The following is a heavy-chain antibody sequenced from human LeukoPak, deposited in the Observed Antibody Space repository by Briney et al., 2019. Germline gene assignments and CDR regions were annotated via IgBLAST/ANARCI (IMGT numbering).Heavy chain of an antibody. V-gene: IGHV3-15*01. CDR1: GFTFSNAW. D-gene: IGHD3-22*01. CDR3: TTFSQGYYDSSGYYFDY. CDR2: IKSKTDGGTT. Sequence: GGSLRLSCAASGFTFSNAWMSWVRQAPGKGLEWVGRIKSKTDGGTTDYAAPVKCRFTISRDDSKNTLYLQMNSLKTEDTAVYYCTTFSQGYYDSSGYYFDYWGQGTLVTVSS. J-gene: IGHJ4*02.